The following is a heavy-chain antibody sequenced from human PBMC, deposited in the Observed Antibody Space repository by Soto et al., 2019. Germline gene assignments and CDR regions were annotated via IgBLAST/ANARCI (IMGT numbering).Heavy chain of an antibody. D-gene: IGHD5-12*01. Sequence: GESLKISCKGSGYSFTSYWIGWVRQMPGKGLEWMGIIYPGDSDTRYSPSFQGQVTISADKSISTAYLQWSSLKASDTAMYYWTGLLPAYSGCACYHSGRGYDYDCWGQGTLVTVSS. J-gene: IGHJ4*02. CDR1: GYSFTSYW. V-gene: IGHV5-51*01. CDR2: IYPGDSDT. CDR3: TGLLPAYSGCACYHSGRGYDYDC.